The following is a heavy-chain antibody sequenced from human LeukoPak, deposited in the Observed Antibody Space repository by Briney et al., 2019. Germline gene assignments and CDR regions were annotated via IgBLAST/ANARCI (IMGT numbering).Heavy chain of an antibody. J-gene: IGHJ6*03. Sequence: SETLSLTCTVSGGSIGTYYWSWIRQSPGKGLEWIGYIYVTGSTRYNPYLQRRVTISLDTSRNQFFLKMSSVTAADTAVYYCARHIGGGNEDMDVWGKGTKVTVSS. D-gene: IGHD3-10*01. CDR2: IYVTGST. CDR3: ARHIGGGNEDMDV. CDR1: GGSIGTYY. V-gene: IGHV4-59*08.